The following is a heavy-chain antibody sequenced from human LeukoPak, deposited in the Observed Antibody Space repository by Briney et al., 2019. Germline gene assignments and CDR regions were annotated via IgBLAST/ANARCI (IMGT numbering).Heavy chain of an antibody. D-gene: IGHD2-21*01. V-gene: IGHV3-21*01. CDR1: GFTVSSYT. J-gene: IGHJ4*02. CDR2: ISSGGTFV. Sequence: PGGSLRLSCTGSGFTVSSYTLHWVRQAPGNELKWVSSISSGGTFVFYAVSVTGRFTISRDNAGKFLYLQMDSLRAEDTAVYYCATLGCAGENCPRAGRALGGYWGPGTLVTVSS. CDR3: ATLGCAGENCPRAGRALGGY.